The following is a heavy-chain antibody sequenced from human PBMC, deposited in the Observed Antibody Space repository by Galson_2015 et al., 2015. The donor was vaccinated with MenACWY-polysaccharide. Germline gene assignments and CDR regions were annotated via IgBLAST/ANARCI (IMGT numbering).Heavy chain of an antibody. CDR1: GFPFSDSW. J-gene: IGHJ3*01. Sequence: SLRLSCAASGFPFSDSWMPWLRQAPGKGLEWVATIKQSGSEKYYVDSVEGRFTVSRDNAKNSLYLQMNSLRAEDTAVYYCARARSWSGYFAFDSWGQGTMLTVSS. CDR3: ARARSWSGYFAFDS. CDR2: IKQSGSEK. D-gene: IGHD3-3*01. V-gene: IGHV3-7*01.